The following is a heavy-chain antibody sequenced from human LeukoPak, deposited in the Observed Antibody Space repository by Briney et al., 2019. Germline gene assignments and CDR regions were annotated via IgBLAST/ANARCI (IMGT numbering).Heavy chain of an antibody. V-gene: IGHV1-2*02. CDR1: GYTFTGYY. J-gene: IGHJ6*02. CDR2: INPNSGGT. D-gene: IGHD1-14*01. Sequence: ASVKVSCKASGYTFTGYYIHWVRQAPGQGLEWMGWINPNSGGTNYAQKFQGRATMTRDTSISTAYMELSRLRSDDTAVYYCARASIGSRYYGMDVWGQGTTVTVSS. CDR3: ARASIGSRYYGMDV.